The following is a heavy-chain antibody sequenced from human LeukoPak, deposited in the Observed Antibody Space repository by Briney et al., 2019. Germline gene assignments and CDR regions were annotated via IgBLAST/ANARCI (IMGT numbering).Heavy chain of an antibody. D-gene: IGHD3-10*01. Sequence: GGSLRLSCTVSELTFSDYWMSWVRQAPGKGLEWVANIKQDGSVKQYVDSVKGRFTISRDNTKKALYLQMNSLRVEDTAVFYCAAGNTFDIWGQGTLVSVSS. CDR1: ELTFSDYW. V-gene: IGHV3-7*01. CDR3: AAGNTFDI. CDR2: IKQDGSVK. J-gene: IGHJ3*02.